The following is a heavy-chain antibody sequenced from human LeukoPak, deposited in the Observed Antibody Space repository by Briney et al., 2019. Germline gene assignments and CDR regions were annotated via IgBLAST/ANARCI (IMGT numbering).Heavy chain of an antibody. CDR3: ARDNQYCSGGSCYPGFFDY. V-gene: IGHV3-48*01. J-gene: IGHJ4*02. CDR1: GFTFSSYS. Sequence: GGSLRLSCAASGFTFSSYSMNWVRQAPGKGLEWVSYISSSSTIYYADSVKGRFTISRDNAKNSLYLQMNSLRAEDTAVYYCARDNQYCSGGSCYPGFFDYWGQGTLVTVSS. D-gene: IGHD2-15*01. CDR2: ISSSSTI.